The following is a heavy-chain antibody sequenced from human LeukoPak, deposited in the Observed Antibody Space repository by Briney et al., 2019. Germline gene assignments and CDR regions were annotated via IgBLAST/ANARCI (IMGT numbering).Heavy chain of an antibody. V-gene: IGHV4-38-2*02. CDR3: ARGVAGDV. Sequence: SETLSLTCTVSGYSICSGYYCAWIRQPPGKGLEWIGSLSHSGSAFYNPSLKSRVTISVDTSKNQFSLRLSSVTAADTAVYYCARGVAGDVWGKGTTVTVSS. CDR2: LSHSGSA. D-gene: IGHD6-19*01. J-gene: IGHJ6*04. CDR1: GYSICSGYY.